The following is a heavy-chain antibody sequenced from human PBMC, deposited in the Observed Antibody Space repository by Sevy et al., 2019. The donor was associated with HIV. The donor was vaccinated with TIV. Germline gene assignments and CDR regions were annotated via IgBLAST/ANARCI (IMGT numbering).Heavy chain of an antibody. Sequence: GGSLRLSCAASGFTFSKYSISWVRQPPGKGLEWVSTLSFGCGEINYADSVKGRLTISRDNSKSSVYLQMNNLRPEDTAVYYCAREGCTKPHDYWGQGTLVTVS. CDR2: LSFGCGEI. CDR3: AREGCTKPHDY. CDR1: GFTFSKYS. D-gene: IGHD2-8*01. J-gene: IGHJ4*02. V-gene: IGHV3-23*01.